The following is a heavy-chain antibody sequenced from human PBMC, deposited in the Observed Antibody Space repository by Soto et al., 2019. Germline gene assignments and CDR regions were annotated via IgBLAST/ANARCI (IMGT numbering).Heavy chain of an antibody. Sequence: SVKVSCKASGGTFSSYTISWVRQAPGQGLEWMGRIIPILGIANYAQKFQGRVTITADKSTSTAYMELSSLRSEDTAVYYCARILGPDFWSGRCYYMDFWGKGTPVTVSS. J-gene: IGHJ6*03. CDR3: ARILGPDFWSGRCYYMDF. D-gene: IGHD3-3*01. CDR2: IIPILGIA. V-gene: IGHV1-69*02. CDR1: GGTFSSYT.